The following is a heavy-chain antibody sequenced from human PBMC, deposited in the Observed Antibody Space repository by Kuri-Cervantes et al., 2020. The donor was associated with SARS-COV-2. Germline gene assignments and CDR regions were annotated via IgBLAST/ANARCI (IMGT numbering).Heavy chain of an antibody. CDR3: ARFGGSYRGWFDY. CDR2: IKQDGSEK. J-gene: IGHJ4*02. D-gene: IGHD1-26*01. CDR1: GFTFSNAW. V-gene: IGHV3-7*01. Sequence: GESLKISCAASGFTFSNAWMSWVRQAPGKGLEWVANIKQDGSEKYYVDSVKGRFTISRDNAKNSLYLQMNSLRAEDTAVYYCARFGGSYRGWFDYWGQGTLVTVSS.